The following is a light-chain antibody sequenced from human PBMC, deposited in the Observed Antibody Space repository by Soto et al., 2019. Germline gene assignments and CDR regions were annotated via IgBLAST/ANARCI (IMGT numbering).Light chain of an antibody. J-gene: IGKJ1*01. CDR3: QQYDSSPWT. V-gene: IGKV3-20*01. CDR2: GAS. CDR1: QSVGSSY. Sequence: EIVLTQSPGTLSLSPGRGATLSCRASQSVGSSYLAWYQQKPGQPPRLLIYGASSSTTGIPDRCSGSGSGTDFTLTISRLEPEDVAVYYCQQYDSSPWTFGQGTKVDIK.